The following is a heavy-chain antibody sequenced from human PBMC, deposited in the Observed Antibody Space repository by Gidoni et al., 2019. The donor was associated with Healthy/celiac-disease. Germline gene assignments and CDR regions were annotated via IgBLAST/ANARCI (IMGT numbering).Heavy chain of an antibody. Sequence: LQSRVTIAVDTSKNQFSLKLSSVTAADTAVYYCASTRIASRSPFDYWGQGTLVTVSS. J-gene: IGHJ4*02. D-gene: IGHD6-13*01. CDR3: ASTRIASRSPFDY. V-gene: IGHV4-30-2*05.